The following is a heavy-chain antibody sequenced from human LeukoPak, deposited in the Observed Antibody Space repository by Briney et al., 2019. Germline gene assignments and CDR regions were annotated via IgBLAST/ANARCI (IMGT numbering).Heavy chain of an antibody. CDR2: ISYDGSNK. V-gene: IGHV3-30-3*01. D-gene: IGHD4-17*01. CDR1: GFTFSSYA. CDR3: ARDDYGDYGWVVDY. Sequence: SGGSLRLSCAASGFTFSSYAMHWVRQAPGKGLEWVAVISYDGSNKYYADSVKGRFTISRDNSKNTLYLQMNSLRAEDTAVYYCARDDYGDYGWVVDYWGQGTLVTVSS. J-gene: IGHJ4*02.